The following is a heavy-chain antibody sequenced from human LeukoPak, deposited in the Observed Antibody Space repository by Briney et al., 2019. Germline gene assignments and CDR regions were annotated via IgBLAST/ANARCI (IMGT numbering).Heavy chain of an antibody. V-gene: IGHV3-30*18. Sequence: GGSLRLSCAASGFTFSSYGMHWVRQAPGKGLEWVAVISYDGSNKYYADSVKGRFTISRDNSKNTLYLQMNSLRAEDTAVYYCAKDSGYSSSWYFDYWAREPWSPSPQ. CDR2: ISYDGSNK. D-gene: IGHD6-13*01. J-gene: IGHJ4*02. CDR3: AKDSGYSSSWYFDY. CDR1: GFTFSSYG.